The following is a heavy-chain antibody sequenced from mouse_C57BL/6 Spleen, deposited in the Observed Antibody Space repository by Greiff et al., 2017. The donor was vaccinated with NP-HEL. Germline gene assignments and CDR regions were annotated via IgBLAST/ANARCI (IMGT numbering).Heavy chain of an antibody. CDR1: GYAFSSSW. CDR2: IYPGDGDT. CDR3: ARETFITTVVGYFDV. Sequence: VQLQQSGPELVKPGASVKISCKASGYAFSSSWMNWVKQRPGKGLEWIGRIYPGDGDTNYNGKFKGKATLTADKSSSTAYMQLSSLTSEDSAVYFCARETFITTVVGYFDVWGTGTTVTVSS. J-gene: IGHJ1*03. V-gene: IGHV1-82*01. D-gene: IGHD1-1*01.